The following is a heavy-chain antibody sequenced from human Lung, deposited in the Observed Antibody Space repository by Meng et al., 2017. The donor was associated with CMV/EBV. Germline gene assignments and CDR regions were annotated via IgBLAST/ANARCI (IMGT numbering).Heavy chain of an antibody. CDR3: ARGRGFWSGSRYYYYGMDV. V-gene: IGHV4-34*01. CDR2: INHSGST. Sequence: SXTXSLXXAVYGGSFSGYYWSWIRQPPGKGLEWIGEINHSGSTNYNPSLKSRVTISVDTSKIQFPLKLSSVTAADTAVYYCARGRGFWSGSRYYYYGMDVXGQGXTVTVSS. CDR1: GGSFSGYY. D-gene: IGHD3-3*01. J-gene: IGHJ6*02.